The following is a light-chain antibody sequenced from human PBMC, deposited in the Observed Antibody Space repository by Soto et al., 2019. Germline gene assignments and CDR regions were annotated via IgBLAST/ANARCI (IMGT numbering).Light chain of an antibody. V-gene: IGLV2-8*01. CDR2: EVT. Sequence: QSALTQSPSASWSPGQSVSISCIGTSSDVGGYNYVSWYQHHPGKAPKLIIYEVTKRPSGVPDRFSGSRSGTTASLTVSGLQAEDEAVYYCGSYAGGNTFVFGTGTK. CDR1: SSDVGGYNY. CDR3: GSYAGGNTFV. J-gene: IGLJ1*01.